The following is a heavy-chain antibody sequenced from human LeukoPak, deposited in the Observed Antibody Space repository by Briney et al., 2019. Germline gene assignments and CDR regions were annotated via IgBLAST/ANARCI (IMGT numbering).Heavy chain of an antibody. J-gene: IGHJ4*02. V-gene: IGHV3-15*01. CDR3: TTRVVTTNDY. D-gene: IGHD2-21*02. CDR2: VKTKSEGVTT. CDR1: GFTFNNAW. Sequence: GGSLRLSCAASGFTFNNAWMNWIRQAPGKGLEWVGRVKTKSEGVTTDYPAPVKGRFTILRDDSKTTLYLQMNSLKTEDTAVYYCTTRVVTTNDYWGQGTLVTVSS.